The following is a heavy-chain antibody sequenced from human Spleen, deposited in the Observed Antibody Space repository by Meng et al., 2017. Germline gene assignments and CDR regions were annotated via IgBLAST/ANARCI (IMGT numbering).Heavy chain of an antibody. Sequence: GESLKISCAASGFTFSDYYMSWIRQAPGKGLEWVSYISSSGSTIYYADSVKGRFTISRDNAKNSLYLQMNSLRAEDTAVYYCARRDTAMVKYYYGMDVWGQGTMVTVSS. CDR2: ISSSGSTI. CDR3: ARRDTAMVKYYYGMDV. D-gene: IGHD5-18*01. V-gene: IGHV3-11*01. J-gene: IGHJ6*02. CDR1: GFTFSDYY.